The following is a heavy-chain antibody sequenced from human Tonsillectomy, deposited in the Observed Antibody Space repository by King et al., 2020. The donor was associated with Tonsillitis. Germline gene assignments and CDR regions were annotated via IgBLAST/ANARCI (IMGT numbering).Heavy chain of an antibody. CDR1: GFTFNRYT. V-gene: IGHV3-21*01. D-gene: IGHD3-22*01. CDR3: ARDFTDSSGFSLGY. Sequence: VQLVESGGGLVEPGGSLRLSCAASGFTFNRYTMNWVRQAPGKGLEWVSSISSSNNYIYYTDSMKGRFTISRDNAKNSLYLQMNSLRVEDTAVYYCARDFTDSSGFSLGYWGQGSLVTVSS. CDR2: ISSSNNYI. J-gene: IGHJ4*02.